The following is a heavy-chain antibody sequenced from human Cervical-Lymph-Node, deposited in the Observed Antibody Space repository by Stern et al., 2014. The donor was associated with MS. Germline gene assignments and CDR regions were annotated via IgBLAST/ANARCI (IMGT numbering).Heavy chain of an antibody. J-gene: IGHJ4*02. CDR1: GFTFSSYG. V-gene: IGHV3-30*18. Sequence: VQLVQSGGGVVQPGRSLRLPCTVSGFTFSSYGMHWIRQAPGNGLEWVSVISYDGSDTYYAESVKGRFTISRDNTKNTLYLEMRRLRREDTAVYYCVKRGITEVRGVRLGDYWGPGTLVIVSS. CDR3: VKRGITEVRGVRLGDY. CDR2: ISYDGSDT. D-gene: IGHD3-10*01.